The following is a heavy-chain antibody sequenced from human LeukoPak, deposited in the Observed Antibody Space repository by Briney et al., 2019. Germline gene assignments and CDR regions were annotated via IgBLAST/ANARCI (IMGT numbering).Heavy chain of an antibody. J-gene: IGHJ5*02. Sequence: SETLSLTCTVSGGSISRYYGSWIRQPPGKGLEWIGSVFHTGTAYYNPSLRSRVTLSVDTSKNQFSLKMSSVTAADTAVYYCTKNDVGDYGTWGQGTLVAVSS. CDR2: VFHTGTA. CDR3: TKNDVGDYGT. CDR1: GGSISRYY. D-gene: IGHD4-17*01. V-gene: IGHV4-59*05.